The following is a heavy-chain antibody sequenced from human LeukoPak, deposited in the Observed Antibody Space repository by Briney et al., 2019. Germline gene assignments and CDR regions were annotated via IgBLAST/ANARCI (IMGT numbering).Heavy chain of an antibody. CDR2: IRYDETRE. CDR3: AKPAVAAGSHYTYYMDV. Sequence: GGSLRLSCVASGFTFSAYGMHWVRQAPGKGLDWVAFIRYDETREFYGDSVKGRFTVSRDNSKNTVYLQMNSLRPEDTGVYFCAKPAVAAGSHYTYYMDVWGGGTTVTVSS. CDR1: GFTFSAYG. D-gene: IGHD6-13*01. V-gene: IGHV3-30*02. J-gene: IGHJ6*03.